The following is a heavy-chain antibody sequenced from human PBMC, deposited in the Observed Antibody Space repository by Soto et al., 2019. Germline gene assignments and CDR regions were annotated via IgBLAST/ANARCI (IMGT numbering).Heavy chain of an antibody. V-gene: IGHV3-23*01. CDR2: ISGSDGST. CDR3: ARDYGMDV. Sequence: EVQLLESGGGLVQPGGSLRLSCVASGFSFSSYAMSWVRQAPGKGLEWVSVISGSDGSTYYADSVKGRFTISRDNSKNTLYLQMNSLRAEDTAVYYCARDYGMDVWGQGTTVTVSS. CDR1: GFSFSSYA. J-gene: IGHJ6*02.